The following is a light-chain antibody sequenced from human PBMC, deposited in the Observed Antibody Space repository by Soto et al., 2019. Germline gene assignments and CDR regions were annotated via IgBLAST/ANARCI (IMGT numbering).Light chain of an antibody. CDR2: NNS. J-gene: IGLJ2*01. Sequence: QSVLTQPPSVSGAPGQRVTISCTGTSSNIGSGYDVHWYQQLPGAAPKLVIYNNSDRPSGVPDRFSGSKSGTSASLAITGLQAEDEADYYCQAYDISLSGSIFGGGTKLTVL. CDR3: QAYDISLSGSI. CDR1: SSNIGSGYD. V-gene: IGLV1-40*01.